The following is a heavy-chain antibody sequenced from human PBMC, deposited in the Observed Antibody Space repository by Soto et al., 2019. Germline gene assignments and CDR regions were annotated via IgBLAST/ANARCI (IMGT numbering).Heavy chain of an antibody. CDR3: ARGGGNPASTNDY. J-gene: IGHJ4*02. Sequence: PSETLSLTCGVYGGSCSYFFWSWIRQPPGKGLEWIGEINRSGNSNYNPSLKSRVTISMDTSRTQFSLKLNSVTAADTAVYYCARGGGNPASTNDYWSPGALVTVSS. CDR2: INRSGNS. CDR1: GGSCSYFF. V-gene: IGHV4-34*01. D-gene: IGHD3-16*01.